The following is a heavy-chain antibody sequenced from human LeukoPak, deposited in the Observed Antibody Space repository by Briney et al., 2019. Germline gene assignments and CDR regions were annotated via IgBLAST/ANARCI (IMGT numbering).Heavy chain of an antibody. CDR3: ARVLRTMVRGGAFDI. D-gene: IGHD3-10*01. CDR1: GGSISSYY. CDR2: IYYSGST. Sequence: SETLSLTCTVSGGSISSYYWSWIRQPPGKGLEWIGYIYYSGSTNYNPSLKSRVTISVDTSKNQFSLKLSSVTAADTAVYYCARVLRTMVRGGAFDIWGQGTMVTVSS. J-gene: IGHJ3*02. V-gene: IGHV4-59*01.